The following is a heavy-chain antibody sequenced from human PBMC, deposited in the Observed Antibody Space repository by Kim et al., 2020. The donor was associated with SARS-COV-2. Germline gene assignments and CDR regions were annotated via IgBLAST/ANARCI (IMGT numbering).Heavy chain of an antibody. V-gene: IGHV4-31*02. Sequence: YNPSLKSRVTISVDTSKNQFSLKLSSVTAADTAVYYCAGRKRDYYYGMDVWGQGTTVTVSS. J-gene: IGHJ6*02. CDR3: AGRKRDYYYGMDV.